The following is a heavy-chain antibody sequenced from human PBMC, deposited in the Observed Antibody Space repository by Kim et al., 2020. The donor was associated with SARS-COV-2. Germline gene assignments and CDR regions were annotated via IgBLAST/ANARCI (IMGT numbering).Heavy chain of an antibody. Sequence: GGSLRLSCAASGFTFSSYEMNWVRQAPGKGLEWVSYISSSGSTIYYADSVKGRFTISRDNAKNSLYLQMNSLRAEDTAVYYCARDLAGWFDPWGQGTLVTVSS. D-gene: IGHD2-21*01. V-gene: IGHV3-48*03. CDR1: GFTFSSYE. J-gene: IGHJ5*02. CDR3: ARDLAGWFDP. CDR2: ISSSGSTI.